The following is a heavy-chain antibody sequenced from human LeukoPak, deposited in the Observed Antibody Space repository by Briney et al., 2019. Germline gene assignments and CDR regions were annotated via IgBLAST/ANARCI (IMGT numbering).Heavy chain of an antibody. J-gene: IGHJ4*02. CDR1: GGSVSSYY. D-gene: IGHD6-19*01. CDR2: IHNSGRT. CDR3: ARIKQWLVRRYFDY. Sequence: SETLSLTCSVSGGSVSSYYWSWIRQSPGKGLEWIGYIHNSGRTNYNPSLKSRVTGFVDTSKNQVSLRLSSVTAADTAVYYCARIKQWLVRRYFDYWGQGTLVTVSS. V-gene: IGHV4-4*08.